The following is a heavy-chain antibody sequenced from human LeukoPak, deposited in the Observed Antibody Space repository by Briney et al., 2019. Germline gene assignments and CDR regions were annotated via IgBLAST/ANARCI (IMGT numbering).Heavy chain of an antibody. CDR2: IYSGGST. Sequence: GGSLRLSCAASGFTVSSNYMSWVRQAPGKGLKWVSVIYSGGSTYYADSVKGRFTISRDNSKNTLYLQMNSLRAEDTAVYYCARDFRFGELSFDYWGQGTLVTVS. V-gene: IGHV3-66*01. CDR3: ARDFRFGELSFDY. J-gene: IGHJ4*02. D-gene: IGHD3-10*01. CDR1: GFTVSSNY.